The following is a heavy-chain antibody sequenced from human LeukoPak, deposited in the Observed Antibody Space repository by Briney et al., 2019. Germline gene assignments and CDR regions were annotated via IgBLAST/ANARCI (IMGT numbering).Heavy chain of an antibody. J-gene: IGHJ6*02. V-gene: IGHV1-69*04. CDR2: IIPILGIA. D-gene: IGHD3-9*01. CDR3: AREYYDILTGPYYYYGMDV. CDR1: GYTFTGYY. Sequence: ASVKVSCKASGYTFTGYYMHWVRQAPGQGLEWMGRIIPILGIANYAQKFQGRVTITADKSTSTVYMELSSLRSEDTAVYYCAREYYDILTGPYYYYGMDVWGQGTTVTVSS.